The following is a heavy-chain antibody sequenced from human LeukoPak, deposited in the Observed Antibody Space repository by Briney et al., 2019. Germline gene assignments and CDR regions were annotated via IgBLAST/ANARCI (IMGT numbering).Heavy chain of an antibody. D-gene: IGHD5-12*01. CDR3: ANYAVGRLRGNWFDP. Sequence: GESLKISCKGSGYSFTSYWIGWVRQMPGKGLEWMGIIYPGDSDTRYSPSFQGQVTISADKSISTAYLQWSSLKASDTAMYYCANYAVGRLRGNWFDPWGQGTLVTVSS. J-gene: IGHJ5*02. CDR2: IYPGDSDT. CDR1: GYSFTSYW. V-gene: IGHV5-51*01.